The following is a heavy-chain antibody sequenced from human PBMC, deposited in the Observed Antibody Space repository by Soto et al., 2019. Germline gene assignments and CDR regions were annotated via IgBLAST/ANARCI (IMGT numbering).Heavy chain of an antibody. J-gene: IGHJ4*02. Sequence: QVHLVQSGAEVKKPGSSVKVSCKASGDSFSNYIFAWVRQAPGQGLEWMGGTIPMFATAQYAQKLQGRVTITADESTSTVYMDLTSLTSDDTAVYHCARGLFGQQWLVGFDTWGQGTLVTVSS. CDR1: GDSFSNYI. CDR3: ARGLFGQQWLVGFDT. D-gene: IGHD6-19*01. CDR2: TIPMFATA. V-gene: IGHV1-69*01.